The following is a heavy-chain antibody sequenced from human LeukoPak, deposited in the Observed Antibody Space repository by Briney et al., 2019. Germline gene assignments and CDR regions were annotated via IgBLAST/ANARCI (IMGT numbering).Heavy chain of an antibody. CDR1: GFSFNSYW. CDR3: GRFGYVAGIDL. CDR2: IDPAGTDT. D-gene: IGHD6-19*01. J-gene: IGHJ4*02. V-gene: IGHV3-7*01. Sequence: PGGSLRLSCVASGFSFNSYWMTWVRQPPGRGLEWVANIDPAGTDTYYVDPVKGRFTISRDNAKNLVYLQMNTLRAEDTAVYSCGRFGYVAGIDLWGQGTLVTVSS.